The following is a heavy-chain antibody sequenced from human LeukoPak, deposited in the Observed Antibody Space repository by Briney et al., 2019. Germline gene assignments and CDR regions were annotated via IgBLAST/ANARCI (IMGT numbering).Heavy chain of an antibody. Sequence: GGSLRLSCAASGFTFSSYGMHWVRQAPGKGLEWVAVISYDGSNKYYADSVKGRFTISRDNSKNTLYLQMNSLRAEDTAVNYCAKVGMGLLLNAFDIWGQGTMVTVSS. CDR1: GFTFSSYG. CDR3: AKVGMGLLLNAFDI. J-gene: IGHJ3*02. CDR2: ISYDGSNK. V-gene: IGHV3-30*18. D-gene: IGHD3-3*01.